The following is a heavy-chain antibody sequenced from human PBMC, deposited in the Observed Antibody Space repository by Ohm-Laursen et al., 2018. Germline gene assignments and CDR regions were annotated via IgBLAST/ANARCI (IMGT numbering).Heavy chain of an antibody. J-gene: IGHJ4*02. D-gene: IGHD5-12*01. CDR2: IWYDGSNK. V-gene: IGHV3-33*01. Sequence: SLRLSCTASGFTFSSYGMHWVRQAPGKGLEWVAVIWYDGSNKYYADSVKGRFTISRDNSKNTLYLQMNSLRAEDTAVYYCARYSWRYGGYLIATDYWGQGTLVTVSS. CDR1: GFTFSSYG. CDR3: ARYSWRYGGYLIATDY.